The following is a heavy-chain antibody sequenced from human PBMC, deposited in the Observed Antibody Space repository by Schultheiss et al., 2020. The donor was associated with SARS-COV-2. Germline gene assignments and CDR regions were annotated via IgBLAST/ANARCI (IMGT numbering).Heavy chain of an antibody. D-gene: IGHD2-15*01. CDR3: AATSDIVVAVATT. CDR2: IYYSGST. V-gene: IGHV4-31*03. J-gene: IGHJ1*01. Sequence: SETLSLTCTVSGGSINSGGYYWSWIRQHPGKGLEWIGYIYYSGSTNYNPSLKSRVTISVDTSKNQFSLKLRSVTATDTAVYYCAATSDIVVAVATTWGRGTLVTVSS. CDR1: GGSINSGGYY.